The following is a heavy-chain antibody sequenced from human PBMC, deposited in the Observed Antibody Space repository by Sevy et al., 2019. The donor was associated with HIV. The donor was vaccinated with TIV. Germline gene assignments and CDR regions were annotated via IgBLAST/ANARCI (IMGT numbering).Heavy chain of an antibody. J-gene: IGHJ6*03. D-gene: IGHD7-27*01. Sequence: GGSLRLSCAASGFTFSSYAMSWVRQAPGKGLEWVSAISGSGGSTYYADSVKGRFTISRDNSKNTLYLQMNSLRAEDTAVYYCAKFWGSQAPHYYYYYYMDVWGKGTTVTVSS. V-gene: IGHV3-23*01. CDR2: ISGSGGST. CDR1: GFTFSSYA. CDR3: AKFWGSQAPHYYYYYYMDV.